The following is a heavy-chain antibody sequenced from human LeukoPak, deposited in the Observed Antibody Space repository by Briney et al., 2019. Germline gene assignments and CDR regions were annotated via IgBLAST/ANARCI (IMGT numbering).Heavy chain of an antibody. CDR3: ARSAEGAGRPYYMDV. Sequence: GGSLRLSCAASGFTFSSYSMNWVRQAPGKGLEWVSSISSSSSYIYYADSVKGRFTISRDNAKNSLYLQMNSLRAEDTAVYYCARSAEGAGRPYYMDVWGKGTTVTVSS. CDR2: ISSSSSYI. J-gene: IGHJ6*03. D-gene: IGHD6-6*01. CDR1: GFTFSSYS. V-gene: IGHV3-21*01.